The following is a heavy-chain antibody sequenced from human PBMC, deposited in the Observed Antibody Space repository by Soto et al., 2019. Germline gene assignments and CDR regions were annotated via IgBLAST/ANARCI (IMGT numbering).Heavy chain of an antibody. D-gene: IGHD3-3*01. V-gene: IGHV2-5*01. Sequence: QITLKESGPTLVKPTQTLTLTCTFSGFSLSTSGVGVGWIRQPPGKALEWLALIYWNDDKRYSPSLKSRLTIPKDTSKNQVVLTMTNMDPVDTATYYCAHSLHQGDFWSGYYGQYYYGMDVWGQGTTVTVSS. CDR3: AHSLHQGDFWSGYYGQYYYGMDV. CDR1: GFSLSTSGVG. CDR2: IYWNDDK. J-gene: IGHJ6*02.